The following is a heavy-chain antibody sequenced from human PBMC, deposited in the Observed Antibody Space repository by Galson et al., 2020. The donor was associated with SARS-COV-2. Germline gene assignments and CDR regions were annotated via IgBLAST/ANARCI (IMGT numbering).Heavy chain of an antibody. CDR2: NYHSGNS. CDR1: GGSNSTYY. Sequence: ASETLSLTCAVSGGSNSTYYWNWIRQPPGKGLEWIGYNYHSGNSKYNPSQKSRVTISVDTSKSQFSLNLRSVTAADTAVYYCARARYSGYDYGTFDYWGQGTRVTVST. V-gene: IGHV4-59*01. CDR3: ARARYSGYDYGTFDY. D-gene: IGHD5-12*01. J-gene: IGHJ4*02.